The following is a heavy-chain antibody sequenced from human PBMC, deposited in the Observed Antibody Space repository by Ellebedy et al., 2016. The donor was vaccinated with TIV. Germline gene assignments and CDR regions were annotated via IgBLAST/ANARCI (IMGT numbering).Heavy chain of an antibody. Sequence: PGGSLRLSCTSSGFSFNNGWMNWVCQTPGKGMEWDGRFKSETGGQTTDYASPVKGRFTISRDDLKNILYLQMNNLTIEDTGVYYCSTYTVGDDSWGQGTLVTVSS. CDR3: STYTVGDDS. CDR2: FKSETGGQTT. V-gene: IGHV3-15*07. CDR1: GFSFNNGW. J-gene: IGHJ4*02. D-gene: IGHD5-12*01.